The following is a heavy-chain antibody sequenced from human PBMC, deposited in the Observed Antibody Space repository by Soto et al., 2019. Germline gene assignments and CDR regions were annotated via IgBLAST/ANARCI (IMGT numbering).Heavy chain of an antibody. J-gene: IGHJ5*02. V-gene: IGHV1-18*01. Sequence: QVQLVQSGAEVKKPGASVKVSCKASGYTFTSYGISWVRQAPGQGLEWMGWISAYNGNTNYAQKLQGRVTMTTDTSTITAYMELRSLRSEDTAVYYCARATEPWEQLGWFDPWGQGTLVTVSS. CDR3: ARATEPWEQLGWFDP. CDR2: ISAYNGNT. CDR1: GYTFTSYG. D-gene: IGHD1-26*01.